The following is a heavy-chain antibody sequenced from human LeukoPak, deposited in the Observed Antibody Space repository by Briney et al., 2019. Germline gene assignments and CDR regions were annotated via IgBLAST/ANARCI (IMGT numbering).Heavy chain of an antibody. Sequence: ASVKVSCQASGYTFTSYGITWVRQAPGQGLEWMGWISTYNGNTNYAKKVQGRVTMTTDTSTTTAYMELRSLTSDDTAVYYCARDHGSSWLRGWFDLWGQGTLVTVSS. V-gene: IGHV1-18*01. CDR2: ISTYNGNT. CDR3: ARDHGSSWLRGWFDL. J-gene: IGHJ5*02. D-gene: IGHD6-13*01. CDR1: GYTFTSYG.